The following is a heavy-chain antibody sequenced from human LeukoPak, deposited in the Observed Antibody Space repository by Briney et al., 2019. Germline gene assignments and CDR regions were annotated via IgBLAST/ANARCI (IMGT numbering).Heavy chain of an antibody. Sequence: GGSLRLSCAASGFTFSSYWMSWVRQAPGKGLEWVANIKQDGSEKYYVDSVKGRFTISRDNAKNSLYLQMNSLRAEDTAVYYCARGSYGIMAHVDYWGQGTLVTVSS. CDR1: GFTFSSYW. CDR2: IKQDGSEK. CDR3: ARGSYGIMAHVDY. D-gene: IGHD4-17*01. V-gene: IGHV3-7*04. J-gene: IGHJ4*02.